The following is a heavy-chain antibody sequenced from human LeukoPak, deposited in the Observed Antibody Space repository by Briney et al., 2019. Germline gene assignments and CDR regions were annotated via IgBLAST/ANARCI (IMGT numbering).Heavy chain of an antibody. V-gene: IGHV1-69*13. CDR2: IIPIFATA. J-gene: IGHJ4*02. CDR3: ARGNPRSLLPYYFDY. CDR1: GGTFSSYA. Sequence: ASVKVSCKASGGTFSSYAISWVQQAPGQGLEWMGGIIPIFATANYAQKFQGRVTITAGESTSTAFMELSSLRSEDTAVYYCARGNPRSLLPYYFDYWGQGTLVTVSS. D-gene: IGHD3-3*01.